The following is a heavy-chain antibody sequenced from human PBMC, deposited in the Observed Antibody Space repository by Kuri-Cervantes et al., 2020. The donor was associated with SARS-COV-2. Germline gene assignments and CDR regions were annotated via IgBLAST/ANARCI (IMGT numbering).Heavy chain of an antibody. D-gene: IGHD6-13*01. Sequence: SCAVSGGSISSSNWWSWVRQPPGKGLEWIGEIYHSGSTNYNPSLKSRVTISVDKSKNQFSLKLSSVTAADTAVYYCARGFGFSSSWSSTPLDYWGQGTLVTVSS. V-gene: IGHV4-4*02. CDR1: GGSISSSNW. CDR2: IYHSGST. CDR3: ARGFGFSSSWSSTPLDY. J-gene: IGHJ4*02.